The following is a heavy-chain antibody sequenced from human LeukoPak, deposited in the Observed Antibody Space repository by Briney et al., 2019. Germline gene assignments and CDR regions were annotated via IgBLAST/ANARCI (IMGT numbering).Heavy chain of an antibody. V-gene: IGHV3-23*01. J-gene: IGHJ6*02. D-gene: IGHD6-19*01. CDR2: ISGSGGST. CDR3: AKDRIAVGPTPRDYYYYYGMDV. CDR1: GFTFSSYA. Sequence: GGSLRLSCAASGFTFSSYAMSWVRQAPGKGLEWVSAISGSGGSTYYADSVKGRFTISRDNSKNTLYLQMNSLRAEDTAVYYCAKDRIAVGPTPRDYYYYYGMDVWGQGTTVTVSS.